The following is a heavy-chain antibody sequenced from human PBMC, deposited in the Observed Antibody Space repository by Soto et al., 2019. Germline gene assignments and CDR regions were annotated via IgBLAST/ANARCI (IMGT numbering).Heavy chain of an antibody. V-gene: IGHV4-31*02. D-gene: IGHD2-2*01. CDR1: GRTISSDGYY. CDR3: ACVRFKRTSWFYP. Sequence: PSETLSHTCSVGGRTISSDGYYWLWLRQHPGKGLEWIGYIYYSGSTYYNPSLKSRVTISADTSKNQLSLKLSSVTAADTAVYYCACVRFKRTSWFYPLGLETLLTIAS. CDR2: IYYSGST. J-gene: IGHJ5*01.